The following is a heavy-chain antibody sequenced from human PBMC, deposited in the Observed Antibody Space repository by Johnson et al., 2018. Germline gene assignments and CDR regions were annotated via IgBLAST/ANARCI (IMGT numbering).Heavy chain of an antibody. V-gene: IGHV3-21*01. J-gene: IGHJ6*02. CDR2: ISSSSSYI. CDR1: GFTFSSYS. CDR3: ARQLPPSREIAPAILGVGLRPYGMDV. D-gene: IGHD3-3*01. Sequence: VQLVQSGGGLVQPGGSLRLSCAASGFTFSSYSMNWVRQAPGKGLAWVSSISSSSSYIYYADSVKGRFTISRDNAKNTLYLQMNSLRAEDTAVYYCARQLPPSREIAPAILGVGLRPYGMDVWGQGTTVTVSS.